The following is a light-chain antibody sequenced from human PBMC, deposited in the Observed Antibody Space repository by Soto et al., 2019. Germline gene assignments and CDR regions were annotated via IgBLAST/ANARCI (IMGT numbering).Light chain of an antibody. CDR2: GSN. Sequence: QSVLTQPPSASGTPGQGVSFSCYGSSSNIGSNYVYWYQQLPGTAPKLLIYGSNQRPSGVPDRFSGSKSGTSASLAISGLQFEDEADYYCAAWDDSLKGVVFGGGTKLTVL. V-gene: IGLV1-44*01. CDR3: AAWDDSLKGVV. J-gene: IGLJ2*01. CDR1: SSNIGSNY.